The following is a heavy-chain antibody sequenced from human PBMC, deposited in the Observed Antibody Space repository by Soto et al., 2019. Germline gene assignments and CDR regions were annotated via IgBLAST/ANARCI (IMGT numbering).Heavy chain of an antibody. CDR3: AKDSVEYSSSWGNWFDP. CDR1: GFTFSSYA. D-gene: IGHD6-6*01. V-gene: IGHV3-23*01. CDR2: ISGSGGST. Sequence: EVQLLESGGGLVQPGGSLRLSCAASGFTFSSYAMSWVRQAPGKGLEWVSAISGSGGSTYYADSVKGRFTISRDNSKNTLYLQMNSLRAEDTAVYYCAKDSVEYSSSWGNWFDPWGQGTLVTVSP. J-gene: IGHJ5*02.